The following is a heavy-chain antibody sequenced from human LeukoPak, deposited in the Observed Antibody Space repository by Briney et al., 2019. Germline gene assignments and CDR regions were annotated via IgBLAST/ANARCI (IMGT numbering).Heavy chain of an antibody. Sequence: SETLSLPCTVSGYSISCGYYCGWIRQPPGKGLEWIGSIYHSGSTYYNPSLKSRVTISVDTSKNQFSLKLSSVTAADTAVYYCARHRAEKPYYMDVWGKGTTVTVSS. CDR3: ARHRAEKPYYMDV. CDR1: GYSISCGYY. J-gene: IGHJ6*03. V-gene: IGHV4-38-2*02. D-gene: IGHD5-24*01. CDR2: IYHSGST.